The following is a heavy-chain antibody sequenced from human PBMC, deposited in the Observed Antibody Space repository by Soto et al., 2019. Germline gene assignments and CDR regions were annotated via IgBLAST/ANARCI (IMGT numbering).Heavy chain of an antibody. CDR3: ARVVNTAMVPLDY. CDR2: INPNSGAT. J-gene: IGHJ4*02. CDR1: GYTFTGYY. Sequence: QVQLVQSGAEVKKPGASVKVSCKASGYTFTGYYIHWVRQAPGQGLEWMGWINPNSGATHYTQTFQGRVTMTGDTSISTAYMELSRLTSDATAVYYCARVVNTAMVPLDYWGQGTLVTVSS. V-gene: IGHV1-2*02. D-gene: IGHD5-18*01.